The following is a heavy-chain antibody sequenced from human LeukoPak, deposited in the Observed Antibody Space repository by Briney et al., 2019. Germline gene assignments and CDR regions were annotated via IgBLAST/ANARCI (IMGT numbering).Heavy chain of an antibody. Sequence: GGSLRLSCAASGFTFSSYAMSWVRQAPGKGLEWVSATSGSGGSTYYADSVKGRFTISRDNSKNTLYLQMNSLRAEDTAVYYCAKEGRFYDSSGYYSGAFDIWGQGTMVTVSS. J-gene: IGHJ3*02. CDR2: TSGSGGST. CDR1: GFTFSSYA. D-gene: IGHD3-22*01. CDR3: AKEGRFYDSSGYYSGAFDI. V-gene: IGHV3-23*01.